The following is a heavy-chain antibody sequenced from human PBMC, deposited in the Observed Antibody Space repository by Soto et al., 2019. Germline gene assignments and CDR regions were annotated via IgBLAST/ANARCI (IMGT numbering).Heavy chain of an antibody. CDR2: IYYSGST. D-gene: IGHD2-2*01. CDR3: ARTALFLRSIRCPERCHYLDG. CDR1: GGSISSGGYY. Sequence: SETLSLTCTVSGGSISSGGYYWSWIRQHPGKGLEWIGYIYYSGSTYYNPSLKSRVTISVDTSKNQFSLNLSSVTAADTAVYYCARTALFLRSIRCPERCHYLDGWGKGTTATVSS. J-gene: IGHJ6*03. V-gene: IGHV4-31*03.